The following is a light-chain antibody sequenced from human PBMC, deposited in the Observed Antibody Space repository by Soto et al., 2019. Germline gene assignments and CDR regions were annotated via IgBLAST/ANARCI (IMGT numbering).Light chain of an antibody. Sequence: EIVLTQSPGTLSLSPGERATLSCRASQSVGNDLAWYQQKPGQAPRLLIYDASTRATGIPARFSGSGSGTDFTLTISSLEPEDFAFYFCQQRSHWPTFGQGTKVDIK. V-gene: IGKV3-11*01. J-gene: IGKJ1*01. CDR1: QSVGND. CDR3: QQRSHWPT. CDR2: DAS.